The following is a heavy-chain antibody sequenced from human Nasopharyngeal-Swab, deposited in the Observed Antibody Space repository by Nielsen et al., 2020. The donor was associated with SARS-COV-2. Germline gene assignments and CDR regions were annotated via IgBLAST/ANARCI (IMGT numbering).Heavy chain of an antibody. CDR1: GYTFTSYG. J-gene: IGHJ6*03. V-gene: IGHV1-69*13. D-gene: IGHD2-2*01. Sequence: SVKVSCKASGYTFTSYGISWVRQAPGQGLEWMGGIIPIFGTANYAQKFQGRVTITADESTSTAYMELSSLRSEDTAVYYCARGRFAVVPAASYYYYMDVWGKGTTVTVSS. CDR3: ARGRFAVVPAASYYYYMDV. CDR2: IIPIFGTA.